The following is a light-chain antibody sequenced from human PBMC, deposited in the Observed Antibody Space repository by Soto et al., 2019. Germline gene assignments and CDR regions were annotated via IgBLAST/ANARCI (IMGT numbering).Light chain of an antibody. CDR3: QESYSTPLA. J-gene: IGKJ4*01. CDR2: AAS. CDR1: QNINIF. Sequence: DIQVTQSPSSLSASVGDRVTITCRTSQNINIFLNWYQQKPGRAPMVVISAASNLESGVPSRFSGRGSGTEFTLTFSNLQPGDSALYFWQESYSTPLAFGGGTRVEIK. V-gene: IGKV1-39*01.